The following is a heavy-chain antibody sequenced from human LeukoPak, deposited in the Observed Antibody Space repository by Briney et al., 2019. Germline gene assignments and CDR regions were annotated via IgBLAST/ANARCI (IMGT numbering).Heavy chain of an antibody. J-gene: IGHJ6*02. CDR3: TSSRYFDWLLGYYGMDV. D-gene: IGHD3-9*01. Sequence: GGSLRLSFAASGFTYSGSAMHWVRQASGKGLEGVGRIRSRANSYATAYAASVKGRFTISRDDSKNTAYLQMNSLKTEDTAVYYCTSSRYFDWLLGYYGMDVWGQGTTVTVSS. CDR2: IRSRANSYAT. CDR1: GFTYSGSA. V-gene: IGHV3-73*01.